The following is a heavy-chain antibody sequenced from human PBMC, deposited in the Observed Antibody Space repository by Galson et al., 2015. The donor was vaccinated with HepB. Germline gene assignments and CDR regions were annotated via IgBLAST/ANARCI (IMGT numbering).Heavy chain of an antibody. V-gene: IGHV3-9*01. Sequence: SLRLSCAASGFTFNDYAMHWVRQVPGKGLEWVSGISWNGASIEYADSVEGRFTISRDNAKNSLYLQMNSLRAEDTALYYCTIGSRRYRSGADGFDPWGQGTLVTVSS. CDR3: TIGSRRYRSGADGFDP. J-gene: IGHJ5*02. CDR1: GFTFNDYA. D-gene: IGHD2-15*01. CDR2: ISWNGASI.